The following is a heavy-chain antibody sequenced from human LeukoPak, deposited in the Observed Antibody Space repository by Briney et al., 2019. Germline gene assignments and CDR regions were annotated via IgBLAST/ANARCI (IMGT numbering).Heavy chain of an antibody. CDR1: GFTFSSYA. CDR3: GKEGGA. Sequence: PGGSLRLSCAASGFTFSSYAMSWVRQAPGKGPEWVSAIGGRGGSTYYADPLGGRFTISRDNSKDMLYLQMNSLKVEDTATYYCGKEGGAWGQGTKVTVSS. V-gene: IGHV3-23*01. D-gene: IGHD3-16*01. CDR2: IGGRGGST. J-gene: IGHJ5*02.